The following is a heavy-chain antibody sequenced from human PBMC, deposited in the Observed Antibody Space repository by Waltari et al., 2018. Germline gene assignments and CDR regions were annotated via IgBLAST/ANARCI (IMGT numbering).Heavy chain of an antibody. J-gene: IGHJ4*02. CDR2: ISAYNGNT. CDR1: GYTFTSYG. Sequence: QVQLVQSGAEVKKPGASVKVSCKASGYTFTSYGISWVRQAPGQGLEWMGWISAYNGNTNYAQKRQGRVTRTTDTSTSTAYMELRSLRSDDTAVYYCARDPPRGRLVGATPDYWGQGTLVTVSS. D-gene: IGHD1-26*01. V-gene: IGHV1-18*01. CDR3: ARDPPRGRLVGATPDY.